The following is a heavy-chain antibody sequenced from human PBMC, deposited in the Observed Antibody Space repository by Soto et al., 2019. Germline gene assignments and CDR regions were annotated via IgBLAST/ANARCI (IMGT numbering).Heavy chain of an antibody. V-gene: IGHV1-18*01. Sequence: QVQLVQSGPEVKKPGASVKVSCKTSGYTFTSYGIAWVRQAPGQGLEWMGWISSSKGNTNYAQKFQGRVTMTTDTSTSTAYMELRSLISDDTAVYYCATRSPAFDFWGQGTLVTVSS. J-gene: IGHJ5*01. CDR3: ATRSPAFDF. CDR1: GYTFTSYG. CDR2: ISSSKGNT.